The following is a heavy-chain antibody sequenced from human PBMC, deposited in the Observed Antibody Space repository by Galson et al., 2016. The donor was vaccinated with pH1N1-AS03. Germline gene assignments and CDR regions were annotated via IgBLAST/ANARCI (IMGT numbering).Heavy chain of an antibody. J-gene: IGHJ3*01. D-gene: IGHD6-13*01. CDR3: ARDWGFSWTSRPTFDS. Sequence: SLRLSCAASGFTFTDYYMTWIRQAPGKGLELLSYISSRGSTKYYADSVKGRFAISRDDTKKSVYLQMDRLRVEDTAVYYCARDWGFSWTSRPTFDSWGQGTMVAVSA. V-gene: IGHV3-11*01. CDR1: GFTFTDYY. CDR2: ISSRGSTK.